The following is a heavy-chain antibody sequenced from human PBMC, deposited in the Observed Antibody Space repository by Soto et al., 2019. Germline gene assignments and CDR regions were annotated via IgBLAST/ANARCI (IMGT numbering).Heavy chain of an antibody. J-gene: IGHJ4*02. CDR1: GFTFTNYG. CDR3: ASRSGQLPYYFDY. D-gene: IGHD6-6*01. Sequence: QVQLVQSGAEVKKPGASVRVSCKASGFTFTNYGISWVRQAPGQGLEWMGWISAYKGNTNYAQKFQGTVTMTTDTSTSTAYMELRSLRSDDTAVYYCASRSGQLPYYFDYWGQGTLVTVSS. V-gene: IGHV1-18*01. CDR2: ISAYKGNT.